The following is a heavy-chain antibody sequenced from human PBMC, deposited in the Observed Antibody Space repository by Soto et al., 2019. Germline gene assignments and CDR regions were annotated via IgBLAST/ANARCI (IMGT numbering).Heavy chain of an antibody. J-gene: IGHJ4*02. D-gene: IGHD6-19*01. CDR1: GFTFSSYA. CDR2: VSHDGRNT. Sequence: GGSLRFSCAASGFTFSSYAMHWVRQAPGKGLEWVAVVSHDGRNTHYADSVKGRFTISRDSSKNTVSLEMTSLRAEDTAVYYCAKGGRQWLVTSDFNYWGQGALVTVSS. V-gene: IGHV3-30*04. CDR3: AKGGRQWLVTSDFNY.